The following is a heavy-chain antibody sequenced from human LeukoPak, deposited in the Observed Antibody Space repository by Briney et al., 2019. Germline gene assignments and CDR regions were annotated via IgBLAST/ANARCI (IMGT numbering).Heavy chain of an antibody. CDR2: ISTYSGNT. Sequence: ASVKVSCKASGYTFTSYGINRVRQAPGQGLEWMGWISTYSGNTNYAQKLQGRVTMTTDTSTSTAYMELRSLRSDDTAVYYCARSRSGSYYSDIDYWGQGTLVTVSS. CDR3: ARSRSGSYYSDIDY. CDR1: GYTFTSYG. J-gene: IGHJ4*02. V-gene: IGHV1-18*01. D-gene: IGHD3-10*01.